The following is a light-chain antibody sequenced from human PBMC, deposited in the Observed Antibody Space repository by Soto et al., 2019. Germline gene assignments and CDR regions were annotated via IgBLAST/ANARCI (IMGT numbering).Light chain of an antibody. CDR2: AAS. V-gene: IGKV1-39*01. CDR3: QQSYSIVQMT. CDR1: QSISSY. J-gene: IGKJ1*01. Sequence: DIQMTQSPSSLSASVGDRVTITCRASQSISSYLNWYQQKPGKAPKLLIYAASSLQSGVPLRFSGSGSGTDFTLTISSLQPEDFATYYCQQSYSIVQMTFGQGTKVDIK.